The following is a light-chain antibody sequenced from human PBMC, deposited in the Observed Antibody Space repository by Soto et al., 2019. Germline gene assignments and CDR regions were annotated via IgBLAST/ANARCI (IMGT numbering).Light chain of an antibody. CDR3: CSYAGSRRV. CDR2: EGS. Sequence: QSALTQPASVSGSPGQSITISCTGTSSDVGSYNLVSWYQQHPGKAPKLMIYEGSKRPSGVSNRFSGSKSGNTASLTISGFQAEDEADYYCCSYAGSRRVFGGGTQLTVL. V-gene: IGLV2-23*01. CDR1: SSDVGSYNL. J-gene: IGLJ2*01.